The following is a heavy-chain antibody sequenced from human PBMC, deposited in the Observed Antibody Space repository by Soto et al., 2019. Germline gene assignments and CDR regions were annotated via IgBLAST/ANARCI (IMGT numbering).Heavy chain of an antibody. D-gene: IGHD3-10*01. Sequence: EVQLVESGGGLVQPGGSLRLSCAASGFTLSGRSMHWVRQAPGKGLVWVSGIDNAGTDSTYADSVNGRFTSSRDNAKNMLYLQMSSLRVEDPAVYYCARGCFGPDVWGKGTTVTVSS. CDR1: GFTLSGRS. CDR3: ARGCFGPDV. V-gene: IGHV3-74*01. J-gene: IGHJ6*04. CDR2: IDNAGTDS.